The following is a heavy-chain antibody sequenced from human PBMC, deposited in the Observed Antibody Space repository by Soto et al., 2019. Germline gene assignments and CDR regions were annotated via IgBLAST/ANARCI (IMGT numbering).Heavy chain of an antibody. CDR1: GYSFKNYA. D-gene: IGHD3-3*02. CDR3: DRDDRTISGDVTIDY. Sequence: QVQLVQSGPEVKRPGASVRISCRTAGYSFKNYAIHWVRQAPGKKLEWMGWSNEGSGNTRYSHKFQGRMSIARDTSARTSYLDLRTRKAEDTADYFGDRDDRTISGDVTIDYRGPGTLGTASS. J-gene: IGHJ4*02. CDR2: SNEGSGNT. V-gene: IGHV1-3*01.